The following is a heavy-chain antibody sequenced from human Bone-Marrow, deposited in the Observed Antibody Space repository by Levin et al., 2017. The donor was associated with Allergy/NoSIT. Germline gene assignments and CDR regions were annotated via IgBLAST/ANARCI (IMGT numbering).Heavy chain of an antibody. V-gene: IGHV3-48*03. J-gene: IGHJ3*02. Sequence: GESLKISCEASGFAFSSYDMNWVRQAPGKGLEWVSYISSSPSSASARYYADSVKGRFTISRDNAKNSLYLQMNSLGAEDTAVYYCARSKLLGVRDFFDIWGQGTKVTVSS. D-gene: IGHD2-21*01. CDR3: ARSKLLGVRDFFDI. CDR1: GFAFSSYD. CDR2: ISSSPSSASAR.